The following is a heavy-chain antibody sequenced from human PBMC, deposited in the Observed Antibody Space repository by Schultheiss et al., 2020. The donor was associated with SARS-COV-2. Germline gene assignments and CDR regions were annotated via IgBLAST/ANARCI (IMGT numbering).Heavy chain of an antibody. V-gene: IGHV4-38-2*02. CDR3: ARELGY. CDR2: IYTTGST. CDR1: GYSISNGYC. J-gene: IGHJ4*02. Sequence: SETLSLTCTVSGYSISNGYCWGWIRQPPGKGLEWIGRIYTTGSTNYSPSLKSRVTMSVDTSKNQFSLKLSSVTAADTAVYYCARELGYWGQGTLVTVSS.